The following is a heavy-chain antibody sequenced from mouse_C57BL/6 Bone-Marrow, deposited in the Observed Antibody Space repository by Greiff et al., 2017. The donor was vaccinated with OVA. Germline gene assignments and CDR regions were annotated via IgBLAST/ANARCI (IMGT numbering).Heavy chain of an antibody. D-gene: IGHD2-2*01. CDR2: ISDGGSYT. J-gene: IGHJ4*01. V-gene: IGHV5-4*03. Sequence: DVMLVESGGGLVKPGGSLKLSCAASGFTFSSYAMSWVRQTPEKRLEWVATISDGGSYTYYPDNVKGRFTISRDNAKNNLYLQMSHLKSEDTAMYYCARGYYGYDYAMDYWGQGTSVTVSS. CDR3: ARGYYGYDYAMDY. CDR1: GFTFSSYA.